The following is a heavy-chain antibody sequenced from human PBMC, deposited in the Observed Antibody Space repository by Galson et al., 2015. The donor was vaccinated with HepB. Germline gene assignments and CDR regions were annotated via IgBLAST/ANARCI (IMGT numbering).Heavy chain of an antibody. V-gene: IGHV1-46*01. CDR2: INPSGGST. J-gene: IGHJ6*02. CDR1: GYTFTSYY. Sequence: SVKVSCKASGYTFTSYYMHWVRQAPGQGLEWMGIINPSGGSTSYAQKFQGRVTMTRDTSTSTVYMELSSLRSEDTAVYYCARGEGCMFFECYYGMDVWGQGTTVTVSS. CDR3: ARGEGCMFFECYYGMDV. D-gene: IGHD3-3*01.